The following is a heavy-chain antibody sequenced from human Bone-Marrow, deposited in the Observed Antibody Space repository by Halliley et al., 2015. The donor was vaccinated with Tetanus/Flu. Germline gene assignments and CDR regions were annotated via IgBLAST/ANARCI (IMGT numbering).Heavy chain of an antibody. D-gene: IGHD4-17*01. CDR3: AISPHDHGDYIYYFGLDL. Sequence: KRDGSDKYYVDSVKGRFTISRDNAKESLYLQMNSLRVEDTAEYYCAISPHDHGDYIYYFGLDLWGQGTTVTVSS. CDR2: KRDGSDK. V-gene: IGHV3-7*01. J-gene: IGHJ6*02.